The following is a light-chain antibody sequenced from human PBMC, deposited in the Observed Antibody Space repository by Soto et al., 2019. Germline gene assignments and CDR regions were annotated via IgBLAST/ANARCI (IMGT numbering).Light chain of an antibody. J-gene: IGLJ1*01. V-gene: IGLV2-8*01. CDR3: SSYVGGYNEV. CDR2: EVT. Sequence: QSVLTQPPSASGSPGQSVTISCTGTISDVGGFNYVSWYQQHPGKAPKLLIYEVTKRPSGVPDRFSGSKSGNTASLTVSGVHAEDEADSYCSSYVGGYNEVSGPGTKSPS. CDR1: ISDVGGFNY.